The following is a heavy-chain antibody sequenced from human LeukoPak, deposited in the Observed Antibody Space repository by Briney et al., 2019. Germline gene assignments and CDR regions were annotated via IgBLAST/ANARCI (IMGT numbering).Heavy chain of an antibody. D-gene: IGHD6-19*01. J-gene: IGHJ4*02. CDR3: ASGNSGWYYFDY. V-gene: IGHV3-53*01. Sequence: GGSLRLSCAPSGLIVSGNYISWVRQAPGKGLEWVSVIYRGGSTYYVDSVKGRFTISRDNSKNTVYLQMDSLRAEDTAVYYCASGNSGWYYFDYWGQGTLVTVSS. CDR2: IYRGGST. CDR1: GLIVSGNY.